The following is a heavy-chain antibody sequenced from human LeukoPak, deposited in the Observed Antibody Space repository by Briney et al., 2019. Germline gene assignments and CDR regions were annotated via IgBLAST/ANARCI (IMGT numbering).Heavy chain of an antibody. CDR2: ISGSGGST. CDR3: AKPYYYDSTYSFDAFDI. V-gene: IGHV3-23*01. J-gene: IGHJ3*02. D-gene: IGHD3-22*01. CDR1: GFTFSSYA. Sequence: GGSLRLSCAASGFTFSSYAMSWVRQAPGKGLEWVSAISGSGGSTYYADSVKGRFTISRDNSKNTLYLQMNSLRAEDTAVYYCAKPYYYDSTYSFDAFDIWGQGTMVTVSS.